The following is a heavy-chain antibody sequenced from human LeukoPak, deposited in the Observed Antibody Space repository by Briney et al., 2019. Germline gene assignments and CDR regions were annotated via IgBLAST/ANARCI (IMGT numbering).Heavy chain of an antibody. Sequence: ASVKVSCKASGYTFTSNYIHWVRQAPGQGLEWMGGIIPIFGTANYAQKFQGRVTSTADESTSTAYMELSSLRSEDTAVYYCARDSSGYYYDRYSYYGMDVWGQGTTITVSS. V-gene: IGHV1-69*13. CDR1: GYTFTSNY. J-gene: IGHJ6*02. CDR3: ARDSSGYYYDRYSYYGMDV. D-gene: IGHD3-22*01. CDR2: IIPIFGTA.